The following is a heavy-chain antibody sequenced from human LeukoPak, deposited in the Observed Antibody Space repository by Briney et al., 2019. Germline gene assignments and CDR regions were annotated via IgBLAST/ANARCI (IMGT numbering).Heavy chain of an antibody. Sequence: GESLKISCKGSGYSSTSYWIACVRQMPGKGLEWMGIIYPGDSDTRYSPSFQGQVTISADKSISTAYLQWSSLKASDTAIYYCARQVEMATINYFDYWGQGTLVTVSS. J-gene: IGHJ4*02. V-gene: IGHV5-51*01. CDR3: ARQVEMATINYFDY. CDR1: GYSSTSYW. CDR2: IYPGDSDT. D-gene: IGHD5-24*01.